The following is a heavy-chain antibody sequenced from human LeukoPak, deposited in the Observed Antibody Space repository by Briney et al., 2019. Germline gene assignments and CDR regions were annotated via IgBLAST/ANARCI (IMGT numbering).Heavy chain of an antibody. CDR3: AREEGSSWYRHFDY. V-gene: IGHV3-7*04. J-gene: IGHJ4*02. D-gene: IGHD6-13*01. Sequence: GGSLRLSCAASGFTFSRYWMNWVRQAPGKGLEWVANIKQDGSEKYYVDSVKGRFTISRDNAKNSLYLQMNSLRAEDTAVYYCAREEGSSWYRHFDYWGQGTLVTVSS. CDR2: IKQDGSEK. CDR1: GFTFSRYW.